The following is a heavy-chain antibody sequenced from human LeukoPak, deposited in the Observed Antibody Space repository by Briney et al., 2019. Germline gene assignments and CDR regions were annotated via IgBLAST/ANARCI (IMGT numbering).Heavy chain of an antibody. CDR1: GVSISGFY. V-gene: IGHV4-4*08. J-gene: IGHJ4*02. D-gene: IGHD4-17*01. CDR3: ARRSGAFGEGEFDY. Sequence: SETLSLTCTVSGVSISGFYWNWIRQPPRKGLEWVGYSHTGGSISSNPSLNSRVAFSMDTSKNQVSLRLNSVTATDTAVYYCARRSGAFGEGEFDYWGQGIPVTVST. CDR2: SHTGGSI.